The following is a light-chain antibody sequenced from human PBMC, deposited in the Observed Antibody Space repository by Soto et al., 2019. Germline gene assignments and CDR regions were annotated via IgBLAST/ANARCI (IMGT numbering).Light chain of an antibody. CDR2: EVS. CDR3: SSYTSSSTYV. CDR1: SSDVGGYNY. J-gene: IGLJ1*01. Sequence: QSALTQPASVSGSPGQSITISCTGTSSDVGGYNYVSWYQQHPGKAPKLMIYEVSNRPSGLSTRFSGSKSGNTAALTISGRQAEDEADYYCSSYTSSSTYVFGTGTKVTVL. V-gene: IGLV2-14*01.